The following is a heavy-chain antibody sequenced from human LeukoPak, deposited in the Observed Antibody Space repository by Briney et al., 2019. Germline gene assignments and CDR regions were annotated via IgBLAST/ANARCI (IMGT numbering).Heavy chain of an antibody. Sequence: SVKVSCKASGGTFSSYAISWVRQAPGQGLEWMGGIIPIFGTANYAQKFQGRVTITADKSTSTAYMELSSLRSEDTVVYYCARTPIVVVPAEPYYFDYWGQGTLVTVSS. CDR3: ARTPIVVVPAEPYYFDY. CDR2: IIPIFGTA. D-gene: IGHD2-2*01. V-gene: IGHV1-69*06. J-gene: IGHJ4*02. CDR1: GGTFSSYA.